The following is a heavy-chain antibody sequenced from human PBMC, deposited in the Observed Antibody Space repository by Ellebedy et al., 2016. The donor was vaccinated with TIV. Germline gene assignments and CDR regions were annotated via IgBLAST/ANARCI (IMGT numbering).Heavy chain of an antibody. CDR1: GGAIGSYY. J-gene: IGHJ4*02. Sequence: MPSETLSLTCTVSGGAIGSYYWSWIRQPPGKGLEWIGYIYYSGSTNYNPSLKSRVTISVDTSKNQFSLKLSSVTAAETAVYYCARRDYYGSGSYSQGTDYWGQGTLVTVSS. CDR2: IYYSGST. CDR3: ARRDYYGSGSYSQGTDY. V-gene: IGHV4-59*08. D-gene: IGHD3-10*01.